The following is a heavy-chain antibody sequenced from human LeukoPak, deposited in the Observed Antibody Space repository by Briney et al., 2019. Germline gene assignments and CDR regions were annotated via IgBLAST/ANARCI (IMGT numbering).Heavy chain of an antibody. V-gene: IGHV3-23*01. CDR2: ISGSGDST. J-gene: IGHJ4*02. Sequence: GGSLRLSCAASGFTFSSYGMSWVRQAPGKGLEWVSSISGSGDSTYYADSVKGRFTISRDNSKNTLYLQMNSLRAEDTAVYYCAKDIGYGYSYVVGYDYWGRGTLVTVSS. D-gene: IGHD5-18*01. CDR3: AKDIGYGYSYVVGYDY. CDR1: GFTFSSYG.